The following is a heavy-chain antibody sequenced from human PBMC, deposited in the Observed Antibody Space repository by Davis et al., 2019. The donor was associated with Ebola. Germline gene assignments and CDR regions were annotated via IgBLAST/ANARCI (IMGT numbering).Heavy chain of an antibody. D-gene: IGHD1-26*01. CDR1: GGSIGGYY. Sequence: SETLSLTCNVSGGSIGGYYWSWIRQPPGKGLEWIGYIYYGGITNYNPSLRSRVTISVDTSKNQFSLKLSSVTAADTAVYYCARGVGARAGWFDPWGQGTLVTVSS. J-gene: IGHJ5*02. V-gene: IGHV4-59*12. CDR2: IYYGGIT. CDR3: ARGVGARAGWFDP.